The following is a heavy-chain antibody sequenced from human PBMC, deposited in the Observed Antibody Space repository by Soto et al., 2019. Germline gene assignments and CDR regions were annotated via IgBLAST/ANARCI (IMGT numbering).Heavy chain of an antibody. J-gene: IGHJ6*02. CDR3: ALWFGELLAHYYYYGMDV. CDR2: ISAYNGNT. CDR1: GYTFTSYG. V-gene: IGHV1-18*04. Sequence: QVQLVQSGAEVKKPGASVKVSCKASGYTFTSYGISWVRQAPGQGLEWMGWISAYNGNTNYAQKLHGRVTMTTDTSTSTAYMELRSMRSDDTAVYYCALWFGELLAHYYYYGMDVWGQGTTVTVSS. D-gene: IGHD3-10*01.